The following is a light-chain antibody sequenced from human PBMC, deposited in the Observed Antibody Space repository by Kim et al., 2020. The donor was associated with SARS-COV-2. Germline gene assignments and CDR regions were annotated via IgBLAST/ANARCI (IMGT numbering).Light chain of an antibody. CDR1: QSVLYSPNNKNY. V-gene: IGKV4-1*01. Sequence: DIVMTQSPDSLAVSLGERATINCKSSQSVLYSPNNKNYLSWYQQKPGQPPKLLIYWASTRESGVPGRFSGSGSGTDFTLTISSLQAEDVAVYHCQQYYSSPYTFGQGTKLEI. CDR2: WAS. J-gene: IGKJ2*01. CDR3: QQYYSSPYT.